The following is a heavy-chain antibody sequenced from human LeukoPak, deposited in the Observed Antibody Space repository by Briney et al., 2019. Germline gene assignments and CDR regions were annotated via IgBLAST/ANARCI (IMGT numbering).Heavy chain of an antibody. Sequence: GGSLILSCAASGFTFHAHAMAWVRQAPGKGLEWVSTITDNTPFYIDSVKGRFTISRDDSRNTLYLQMNSLRVEDSAIYYCAKYKEPLLHNWYFDYWGQGTLVTVSS. D-gene: IGHD1-14*01. CDR3: AKYKEPLLHNWYFDY. CDR2: ITDNTP. J-gene: IGHJ4*02. CDR1: GFTFHAHA. V-gene: IGHV3-23*05.